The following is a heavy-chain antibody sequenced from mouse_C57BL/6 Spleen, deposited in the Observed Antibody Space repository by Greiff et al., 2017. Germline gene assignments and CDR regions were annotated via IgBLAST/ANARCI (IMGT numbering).Heavy chain of an antibody. V-gene: IGHV1-74*01. J-gene: IGHJ3*01. CDR1: GYTFTRYW. D-gene: IGHD2-12*01. CDR3: AISPYDVDAY. Sequence: VQLQPPGAELVKPGASVKVSCKASGYTFTRYWMHWVKQRPGQGLEWIGRIHPSARDTNYNQKFKGKATLTVDKASSTAYMQLSSLTSEDSAVYYCAISPYDVDAYWGQGTLVTVSA. CDR2: IHPSARDT.